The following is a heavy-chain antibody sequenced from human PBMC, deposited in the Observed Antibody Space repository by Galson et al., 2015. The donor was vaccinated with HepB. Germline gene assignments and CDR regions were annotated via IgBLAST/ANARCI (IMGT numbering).Heavy chain of an antibody. V-gene: IGHV3-49*03. J-gene: IGHJ6*03. D-gene: IGHD2-2*01. CDR1: GFTFGDYA. CDR2: IRSKAYGGTT. CDR3: TRDTRYCSSTSCHYYYYYYMDV. Sequence: SLRLSCAASGFTFGDYAMSWFRQAPGKGLEWVGFIRSKAYGGTTEYAASVKGRFTISRDDSKSIAYLQMNSLKTEDTAVYYCTRDTRYCSSTSCHYYYYYYMDVWGKGTTVTVSS.